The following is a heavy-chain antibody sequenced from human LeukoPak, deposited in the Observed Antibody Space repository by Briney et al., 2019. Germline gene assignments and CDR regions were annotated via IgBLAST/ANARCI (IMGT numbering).Heavy chain of an antibody. CDR3: ARDKDYDILTGYSDDPHFDY. Sequence: ASVKVSCKASGYTFTSYYMHWVRQAPGLGLEWMGCINPNSGGTNYAQKFQGRVTMTRDTSISTAYMELSRLRSDDTAVYYCARDKDYDILTGYSDDPHFDYWGQGTLVTVSS. CDR1: GYTFTSYY. D-gene: IGHD3-9*01. CDR2: INPNSGGT. V-gene: IGHV1-2*02. J-gene: IGHJ4*02.